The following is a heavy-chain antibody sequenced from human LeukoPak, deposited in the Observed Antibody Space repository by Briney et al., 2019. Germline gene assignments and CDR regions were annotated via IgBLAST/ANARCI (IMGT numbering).Heavy chain of an antibody. CDR1: GFTFSGYA. J-gene: IGHJ4*02. Sequence: PGGSLRLSCAASGFTFSGYAMHWVRQAPGKGLEWVAVISYDGSNKYYADSVKGRFTISRDNSENTLYLQMNSLRAEDTAVYYCASGYYYDSSGYYILPEVGDYWGQGTLVTVSS. CDR3: ASGYYYDSSGYYILPEVGDY. V-gene: IGHV3-30-3*01. D-gene: IGHD3-22*01. CDR2: ISYDGSNK.